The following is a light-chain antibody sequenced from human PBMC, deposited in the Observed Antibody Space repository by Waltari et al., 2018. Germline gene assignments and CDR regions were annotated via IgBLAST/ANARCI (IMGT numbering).Light chain of an antibody. V-gene: IGLV3-19*01. CDR3: NSRDSSGNHLEWV. J-gene: IGLJ3*02. Sequence: SSELTQDPAVSVALGQTVRITCQGDSLRSYYASWYQQKPGQAPVLVIYGKNNRPSGIPDRFSGSSTGNTASLTITGAQAEEEADYYCNSRDSSGNHLEWVFGGGTKLTVL. CDR2: GKN. CDR1: SLRSYY.